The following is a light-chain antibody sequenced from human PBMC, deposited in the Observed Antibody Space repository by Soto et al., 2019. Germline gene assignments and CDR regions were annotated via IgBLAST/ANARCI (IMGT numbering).Light chain of an antibody. J-gene: IGKJ5*01. V-gene: IGKV1-39*01. CDR1: QSISSY. CDR3: QQSYSTPPIT. Sequence: DIQITQSPSSLSSSVLERFTITCRASQSISSYLNWYQQKPGKAPKLLIYKASSLESGVPSRFSGSGSGTEFTLTISSLQPEDFATYYCQQSYSTPPITFGQGTRLEIK. CDR2: KAS.